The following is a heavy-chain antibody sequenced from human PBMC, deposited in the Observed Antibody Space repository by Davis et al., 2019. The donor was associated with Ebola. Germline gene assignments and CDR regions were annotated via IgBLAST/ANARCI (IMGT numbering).Heavy chain of an antibody. CDR1: GFTFDDST. CDR2: ISWDGGTT. V-gene: IGHV3-43*01. J-gene: IGHJ4*02. CDR3: AKRSDYRSFDY. Sequence: GESLKISCAASGFTFDDSTMHWVRQVPGKGLESVSLISWDGGTTLYADSVKGRFTISRDNSKNTLYLQMNSLRGEDTAVYYCAKRSDYRSFDYWGQGTQVTVSS. D-gene: IGHD4-11*01.